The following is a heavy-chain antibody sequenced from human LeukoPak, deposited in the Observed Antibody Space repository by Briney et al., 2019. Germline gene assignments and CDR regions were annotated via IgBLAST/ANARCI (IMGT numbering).Heavy chain of an antibody. V-gene: IGHV3-7*01. CDR2: IKQDGSEK. J-gene: IGHJ4*02. D-gene: IGHD3-22*01. CDR1: GFTFSSYW. CDR3: ARDGAYDSSGYYVGIDY. Sequence: PGGSLRLSCAASGFTFSSYWMSWVRQAPGKGLEWVANIKQDGSEKYYVDSVKGRFTISRDNAKNSLYLQMNSLRAEDTAVYYCARDGAYDSSGYYVGIDYWGQGTLVTVSS.